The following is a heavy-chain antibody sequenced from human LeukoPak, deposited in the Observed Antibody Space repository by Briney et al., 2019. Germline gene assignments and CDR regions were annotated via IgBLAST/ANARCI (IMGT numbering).Heavy chain of an antibody. CDR3: AAYSGSSPGGDY. Sequence: GGSLRLSCAASGFTFSNSGMHWVRQAPGKGLEWVAVIWYDGSNKYYADSVKGRFTISRDNSKNTLYLQMNSLRAENTAVYYCAAYSGSSPGGDYWGQGTLVTVSS. D-gene: IGHD1-26*01. CDR2: IWYDGSNK. CDR1: GFTFSNSG. V-gene: IGHV3-33*01. J-gene: IGHJ4*02.